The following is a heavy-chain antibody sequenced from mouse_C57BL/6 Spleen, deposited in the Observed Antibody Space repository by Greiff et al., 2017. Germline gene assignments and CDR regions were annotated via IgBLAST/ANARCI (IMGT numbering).Heavy chain of an antibody. CDR2: IDPSDSYT. J-gene: IGHJ2*01. CDR1: GYTFTSYW. CDR3: ARWGLYGSPYYFDY. D-gene: IGHD1-1*01. Sequence: QVHVKQPGAELVKPGASVKLSCKASGYTFTSYWMQWVKQRPGQGLEWIGEIDPSDSYTNYNQKFKGKATLTVDTSSSTAYMQLSSLTSEDSAVYYCARWGLYGSPYYFDYWGQGTTLTVSS. V-gene: IGHV1-50*01.